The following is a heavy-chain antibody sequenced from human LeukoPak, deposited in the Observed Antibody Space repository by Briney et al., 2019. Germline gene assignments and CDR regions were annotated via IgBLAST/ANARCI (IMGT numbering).Heavy chain of an antibody. Sequence: GASVKVSCKASGGTFSSYAISWVRQAPGQGLEWMGRIIPILGIANYAQKFQGRVTITADKSTSTAYMELSSLRSEDTAVYYCARDRDSSGWYSGYYFDYWGQGTLVTVSS. CDR3: ARDRDSSGWYSGYYFDY. J-gene: IGHJ4*02. V-gene: IGHV1-69*04. D-gene: IGHD6-19*01. CDR2: IIPILGIA. CDR1: GGTFSSYA.